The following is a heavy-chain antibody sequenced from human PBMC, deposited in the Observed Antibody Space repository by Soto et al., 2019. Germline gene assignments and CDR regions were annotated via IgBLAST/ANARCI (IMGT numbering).Heavy chain of an antibody. CDR1: GFTFSSYG. CDR2: ISYDGSNK. D-gene: IGHD3-10*01. Sequence: GGSLRLSCAASGFTFSSYGMHWVRQAPGKGLEWVAVISYDGSNKYYADSVKGRFTISRDNSKNTLYLQMNSLRAEDTAVYYCAKSRGNYGSGSYMRDYYYYGMDVWGQGTTVTVSS. V-gene: IGHV3-30*18. CDR3: AKSRGNYGSGSYMRDYYYYGMDV. J-gene: IGHJ6*02.